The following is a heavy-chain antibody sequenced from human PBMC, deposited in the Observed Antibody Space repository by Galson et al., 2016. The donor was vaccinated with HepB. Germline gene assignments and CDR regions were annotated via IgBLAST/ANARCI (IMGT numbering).Heavy chain of an antibody. CDR1: GFTFRDYA. CDR3: ARARGFYDAFNI. Sequence: SLRLSCAASGFTFRDYAMTWVRQAPGKGLEWVSLISGSGGNTYYADSVKSEFAVSRDNSKDTLVLQMSSLLAEDTAMYYCARARGFYDAFNIWGQGTMVSVSA. CDR2: ISGSGGNT. D-gene: IGHD3-3*01. V-gene: IGHV3-23*01. J-gene: IGHJ3*02.